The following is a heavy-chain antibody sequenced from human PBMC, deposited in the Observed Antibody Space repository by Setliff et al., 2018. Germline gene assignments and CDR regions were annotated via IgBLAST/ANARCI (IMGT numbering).Heavy chain of an antibody. Sequence: SETLSLTCTVSGGSISSSSYYWGWIHQPPXKXLEXXGXXXXXXXXXXXXXXXXXVTXSVDTSKNQFSLKLSSVTAADTAVYYCASLPYYDSSGYSLSYYWGQGTLVTVS. V-gene: IGHV4-39*01. D-gene: IGHD3-22*01. J-gene: IGHJ4*02. CDR3: ASLPYYDSSGYSLSYY. CDR2: XXXXXXX. CDR1: GGSISSSSYY.